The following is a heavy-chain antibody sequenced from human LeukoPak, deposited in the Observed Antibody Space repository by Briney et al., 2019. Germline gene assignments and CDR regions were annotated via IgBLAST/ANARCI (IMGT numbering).Heavy chain of an antibody. J-gene: IGHJ4*02. Sequence: ASVTVSCKASGHTFIGYYMQWVRQAPGQGLEWMGWVNYNSGDTHYAQKFQGRVTMTRDTSISTAYMELYRLTSEDTAVYYCARETYYYDSSGYYYSAGLDYWGQGTLVTVSS. CDR1: GHTFIGYY. CDR2: VNYNSGDT. V-gene: IGHV1-2*02. CDR3: ARETYYYDSSGYYYSAGLDY. D-gene: IGHD3-22*01.